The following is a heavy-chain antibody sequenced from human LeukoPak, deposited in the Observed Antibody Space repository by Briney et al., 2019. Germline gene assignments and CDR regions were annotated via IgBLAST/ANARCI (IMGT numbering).Heavy chain of an antibody. CDR2: ISYDGSNK. V-gene: IGHV3-30*18. J-gene: IGHJ4*02. Sequence: GGSLRLSCAASGFTFSSYWMSWVRQAPGKGLEWVAVISYDGSNKYYADSVKGRFTISRDNSKNTLYLQMNSLRAEDTAVYYCAKDRGIAVAGPGNIDYWGQGTLVTVSS. D-gene: IGHD6-19*01. CDR3: AKDRGIAVAGPGNIDY. CDR1: GFTFSSYW.